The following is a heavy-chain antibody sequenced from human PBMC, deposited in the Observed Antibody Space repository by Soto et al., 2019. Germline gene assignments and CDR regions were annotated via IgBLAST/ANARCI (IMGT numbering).Heavy chain of an antibody. J-gene: IGHJ6*02. D-gene: IGHD3-3*01. V-gene: IGHV4-39*07. Sequence: KSSETLCITCLVSVGSIDIANYYWPWIRQLPGQGREWIGNIYYSGTTFYNPSLKSRLTISIDTSRNQFSLQLTSVTAADTAVYFCARDQGYRDFFSASNYYYHMDIWGQGTTVTVS. CDR2: IYYSGTT. CDR3: ARDQGYRDFFSASNYYYHMDI. CDR1: VGSIDIANYY.